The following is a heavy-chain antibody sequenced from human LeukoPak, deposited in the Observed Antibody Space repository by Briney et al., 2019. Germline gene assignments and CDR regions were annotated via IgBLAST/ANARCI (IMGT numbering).Heavy chain of an antibody. Sequence: SETLSLTCTVSGGSISSYYWSWIRQPPGKGLEWIGYIYYSGSTNYNPSLKSRVTISVDTSKNQFSLKLSSVTAADTAVYYCARALIMSDFDYWGQGTLVTVSS. CDR2: IYYSGST. D-gene: IGHD3-10*01. V-gene: IGHV4-59*01. CDR3: ARALIMSDFDY. J-gene: IGHJ4*02. CDR1: GGSISSYY.